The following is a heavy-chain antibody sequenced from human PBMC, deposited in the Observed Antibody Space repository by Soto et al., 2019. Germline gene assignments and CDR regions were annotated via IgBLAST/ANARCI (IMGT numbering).Heavy chain of an antibody. Sequence: SVKVSCKASGGTFSSYTISWVRQAPGQGLEWMGRIIPILGIANYAQKFQGRVTITADKSTSTAYMELSSLRSEDTAVYYCAREIRYCSGGSCYSEGTSWFDPWGQGTLVTVSS. J-gene: IGHJ5*02. D-gene: IGHD2-15*01. V-gene: IGHV1-69*04. CDR3: AREIRYCSGGSCYSEGTSWFDP. CDR1: GGTFSSYT. CDR2: IIPILGIA.